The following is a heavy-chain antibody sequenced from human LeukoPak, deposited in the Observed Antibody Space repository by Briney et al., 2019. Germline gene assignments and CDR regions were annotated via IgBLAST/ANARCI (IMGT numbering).Heavy chain of an antibody. CDR1: GGSFSGYY. CDR3: ASIGDSSGYSSDY. V-gene: IGHV4-34*01. D-gene: IGHD3-22*01. Sequence: SETLSLTXAVYGGSFSGYYWSWIRQPPGKGLEWIGETNHSGSTNYNPSLKSRVTISVDTSKNQFSLKLSSVTAADTAVYYCASIGDSSGYSSDYWGQGTLVTVSS. J-gene: IGHJ4*02. CDR2: TNHSGST.